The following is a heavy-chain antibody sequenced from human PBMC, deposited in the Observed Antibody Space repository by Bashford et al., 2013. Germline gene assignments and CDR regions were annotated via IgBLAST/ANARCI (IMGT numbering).Heavy chain of an antibody. V-gene: IGHV1-18*01. CDR3: ARDQGYDFWSGSLDY. CDR2: ITAYNGNT. Sequence: IVWVRQAPGQGLEWMGWITAYNGNTIYAQILQGRVTMTTDTSTSTAYMELRSLRSDDTAVYYCARDQGYDFWSGSLDYWGQGTLVTVSS. J-gene: IGHJ4*02. D-gene: IGHD3-3*01.